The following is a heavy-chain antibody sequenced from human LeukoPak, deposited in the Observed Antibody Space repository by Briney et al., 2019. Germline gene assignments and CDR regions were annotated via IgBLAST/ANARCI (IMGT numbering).Heavy chain of an antibody. V-gene: IGHV3-23*01. CDR1: GFTFSNYW. CDR3: AKSETGSYYNLLY. Sequence: GGSLRLSCAVSGFTFSNYWMSWVRQAPGKGLEWVSVISGSSGSTYYADSVKGRFTISRDNSKNTVYLQMNSLRAEDTAVYYCAKSETGSYYNLLYWGQGTLVTVSS. J-gene: IGHJ4*02. D-gene: IGHD3-10*01. CDR2: ISGSSGST.